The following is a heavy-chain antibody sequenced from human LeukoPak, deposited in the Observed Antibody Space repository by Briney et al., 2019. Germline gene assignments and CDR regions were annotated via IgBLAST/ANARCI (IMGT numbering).Heavy chain of an antibody. CDR3: ARARLGYWSGGSCSRGGTPMDV. CDR1: GFTFSSYG. J-gene: IGHJ6*03. Sequence: GVSLRLSCAASGFTFSSYGMSWLRQAPGKGLEWVSAISGSGGSTYYADSVRGRFTISRDNSKNTLYLQMNSLRAEDTALYYCARARLGYWSGGSCSRGGTPMDVWGKGTTVTISS. V-gene: IGHV3-23*01. D-gene: IGHD2-15*01. CDR2: ISGSGGST.